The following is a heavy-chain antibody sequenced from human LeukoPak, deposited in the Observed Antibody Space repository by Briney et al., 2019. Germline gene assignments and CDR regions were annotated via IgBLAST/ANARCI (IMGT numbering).Heavy chain of an antibody. CDR3: ARVWGVAVAGSYYYYGMDV. CDR2: IYASGST. CDR1: GDSISNLNYH. D-gene: IGHD6-19*01. V-gene: IGHV4-61*02. J-gene: IGHJ6*02. Sequence: SQTLSLTCTVSGDSISNLNYHWSWIRQPAGKGLEWIGRIYASGSTNYNPSLKSRVTISVDTSKNQFSLKLSSVTTADTAVYYCARVWGVAVAGSYYYYGMDVWGQGTTVTVSS.